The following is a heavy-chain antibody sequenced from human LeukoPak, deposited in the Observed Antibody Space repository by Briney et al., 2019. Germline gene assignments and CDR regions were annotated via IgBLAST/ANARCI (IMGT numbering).Heavy chain of an antibody. V-gene: IGHV4-39*07. J-gene: IGHJ4*02. D-gene: IGHD5-12*01. CDR3: ARAGGGYDSFDY. CDR1: GGSISSSSYY. CDR2: MYYSGST. Sequence: SETLSLTCIVSGGSISSSSYYWGWIRQPPGKGLEWIGSMYYSGSTYYNPSLKSRVTISVDTSKNQFFLKLNSVTAADTAVYYCARAGGGYDSFDYWGQGTLVTVSS.